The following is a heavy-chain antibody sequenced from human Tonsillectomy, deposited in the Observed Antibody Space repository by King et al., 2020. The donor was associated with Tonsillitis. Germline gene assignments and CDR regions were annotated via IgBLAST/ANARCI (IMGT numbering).Heavy chain of an antibody. V-gene: IGHV5-51*01. D-gene: IGHD3-10*01. J-gene: IGHJ4*02. CDR1: GYSFTSYW. CDR3: ARLPPYGSGSYYNPFDY. CDR2: IYPGDSDT. Sequence: VQLVESGAEVKKPGESLKISCKGSGYSFTSYWIGWVRQMPGKGLEWMGIIYPGDSDTRYSPSFQGQVTISADKSNSTAYLQWSSLKASDTAMYYCARLPPYGSGSYYNPFDYWGQGTLVTVSS.